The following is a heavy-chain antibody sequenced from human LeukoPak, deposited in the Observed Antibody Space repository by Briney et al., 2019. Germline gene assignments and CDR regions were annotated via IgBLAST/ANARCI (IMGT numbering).Heavy chain of an antibody. CDR1: GFTFSSYN. V-gene: IGHV3-21*01. J-gene: IGHJ4*02. D-gene: IGHD2-15*01. CDR2: ISRTGSYI. CDR3: ARVLETDCRGGSCYSGLDY. Sequence: PGGSLRLSCAASGFTFSSYNMNWVRQAPGRGLEWVSSISRTGSYIYYADSVKGRFTISRDNAQNSLYLQMNSLRVEDTAVYYCARVLETDCRGGSCYSGLDYWGQGTLVTASS.